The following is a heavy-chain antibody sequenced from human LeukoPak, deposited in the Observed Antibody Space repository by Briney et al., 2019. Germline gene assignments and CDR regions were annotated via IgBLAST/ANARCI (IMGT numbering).Heavy chain of an antibody. CDR2: IRYDGSNK. D-gene: IGHD1-20*01. Sequence: GGSLRLSCAASGFTFSSYGMHWVRQAPGKGLEWVAFIRYDGSNKYYVGSVKGRFTISRDNSKNTLYLQMNSLRAEDTAVYYCAKDHGVYNWNGGLHMDVWGKGTTVTISS. CDR3: AKDHGVYNWNGGLHMDV. V-gene: IGHV3-30*02. J-gene: IGHJ6*03. CDR1: GFTFSSYG.